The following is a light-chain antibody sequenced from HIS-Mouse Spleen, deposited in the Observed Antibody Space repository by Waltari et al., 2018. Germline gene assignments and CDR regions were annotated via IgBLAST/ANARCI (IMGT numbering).Light chain of an antibody. CDR1: STDVGGYNY. CDR2: EVS. J-gene: IGLJ1*01. CDR3: SSYTSSSTPV. Sequence: QSALTQPASVSGSPGQSITISCTGTSTDVGGYNYLSWYQQHPGKAPKLMIYEVSNRPSGVSNRFSGSKSGNTASLTISGLQAEDEADYYCSSYTSSSTPVFGTGTKVTVL. V-gene: IGLV2-14*01.